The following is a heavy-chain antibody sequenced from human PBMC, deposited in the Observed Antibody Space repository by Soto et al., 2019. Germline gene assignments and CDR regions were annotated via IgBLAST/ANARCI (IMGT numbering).Heavy chain of an antibody. Sequence: GGSLRLSCAASGFTFSSYWMHWVRQAPGKGLVWVSRINRDGSSTNYADSARGRVTISRDNAKNTLYLQVNGLRAEDTVVYYCAREIATTGEYYFDYWGQGILVTVSS. J-gene: IGHJ4*02. CDR1: GFTFSSYW. V-gene: IGHV3-74*01. CDR3: AREIATTGEYYFDY. D-gene: IGHD6-13*01. CDR2: INRDGSST.